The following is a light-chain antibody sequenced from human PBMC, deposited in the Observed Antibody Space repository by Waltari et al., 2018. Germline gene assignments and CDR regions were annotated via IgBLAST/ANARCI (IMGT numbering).Light chain of an antibody. Sequence: DIQMTQSPSSLSASIGDRVTITCRASENIGSYLNWYQQRKGEAPKLLIYATYTLQTEVPSRFSGSGSRTDFTLTISSLQPEDFATYYCQHTFETPYSFGQGTKLESK. CDR3: QHTFETPYS. J-gene: IGKJ2*01. V-gene: IGKV1-39*01. CDR2: ATY. CDR1: ENIGSY.